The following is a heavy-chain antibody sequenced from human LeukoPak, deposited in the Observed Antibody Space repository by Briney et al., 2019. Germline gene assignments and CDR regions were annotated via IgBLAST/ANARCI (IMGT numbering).Heavy chain of an antibody. CDR3: AREPIAAAGISAGGFDH. CDR2: INHSGST. CDR1: GGSFSGYY. D-gene: IGHD6-13*01. J-gene: IGHJ4*02. Sequence: SETLSLTCAVYGGSFSGYYWSWIRQPPGKGLEWIGEINHSGSTNYNPSLKSRVTISVDTSKNQFSLKLSSVTAADTAVYYCAREPIAAAGISAGGFDHWGQGTLVTVSS. V-gene: IGHV4-34*01.